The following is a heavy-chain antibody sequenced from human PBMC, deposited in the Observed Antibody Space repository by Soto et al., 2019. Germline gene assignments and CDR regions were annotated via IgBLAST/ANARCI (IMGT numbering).Heavy chain of an antibody. J-gene: IGHJ6*02. Sequence: QMQLVQSGPEVKKPGTSVKVSCKASGFTFTSSAMQWVRQARGQRLEWIGWIVVGSGNTNYAQKFQERVTITGDMSTSTAYMELSSLRSEDTAVYYCAAGVATPGYYYYGMDVWGQGTTVTVSS. D-gene: IGHD5-12*01. CDR2: IVVGSGNT. CDR1: GFTFTSSA. V-gene: IGHV1-58*02. CDR3: AAGVATPGYYYYGMDV.